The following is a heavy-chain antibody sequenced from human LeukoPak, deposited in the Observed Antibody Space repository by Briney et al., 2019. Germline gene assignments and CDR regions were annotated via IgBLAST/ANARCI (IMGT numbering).Heavy chain of an antibody. CDR2: INNDGRST. Sequence: HPGGSPRLSCAASGFTFSSYWMHWVRQAPGKGLVGVSRINNDGRSTNYADSAKGRFTISRDNAKNTLYLQMNSLRAEDTAVYYCARVRWGGLYYFDYWGQGTLVTVSS. D-gene: IGHD3-16*01. J-gene: IGHJ4*02. V-gene: IGHV3-74*01. CDR3: ARVRWGGLYYFDY. CDR1: GFTFSSYW.